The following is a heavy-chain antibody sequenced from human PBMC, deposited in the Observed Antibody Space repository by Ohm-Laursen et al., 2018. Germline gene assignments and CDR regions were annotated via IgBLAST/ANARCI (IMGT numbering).Heavy chain of an antibody. D-gene: IGHD4-23*01. J-gene: IGHJ6*02. CDR2: ISAYSGDT. CDR3: ARDQRSHHGNYYGMDV. CDR1: GYTFTNYG. Sequence: ASVKVSCKASGYTFTNYGINWVRQAPGQGLEWMAWISAYSGDTYYAQSFQGRVTMTTDTSTNRAYMELRSLRSDDTAVYYCARDQRSHHGNYYGMDVWGQGTTVTVSS. V-gene: IGHV1-18*01.